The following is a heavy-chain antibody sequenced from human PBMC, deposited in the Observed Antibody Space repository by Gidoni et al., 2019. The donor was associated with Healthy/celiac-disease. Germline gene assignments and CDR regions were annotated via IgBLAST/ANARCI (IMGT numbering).Heavy chain of an antibody. J-gene: IGHJ4*02. D-gene: IGHD1-26*01. V-gene: IGHV3-23*01. Sequence: TISRDNSKNTLYLQMNSLRAEDTAVYYCAKDARIVGAQGYWGQGTLVTVSS. CDR3: AKDARIVGAQGY.